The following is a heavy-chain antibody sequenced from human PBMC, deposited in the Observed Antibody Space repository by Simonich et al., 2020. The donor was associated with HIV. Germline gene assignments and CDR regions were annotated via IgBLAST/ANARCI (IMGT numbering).Heavy chain of an antibody. CDR3: ARVRSYGDYGERWFDP. J-gene: IGHJ5*02. V-gene: IGHV3-48*03. CDR2: ISSSGSTI. D-gene: IGHD4-17*01. CDR1: GFTFSSYE. Sequence: EVQLVESGGGLVQSGGSLRLSCAASGFTFSSYEMNWVRQAPGKGLEWVSYISSSGSTIYYEDSVKGRFAISRDNAKNSLYLKMNSLRVEDTAVYFCARVRSYGDYGERWFDPWGQGTLVTVSS.